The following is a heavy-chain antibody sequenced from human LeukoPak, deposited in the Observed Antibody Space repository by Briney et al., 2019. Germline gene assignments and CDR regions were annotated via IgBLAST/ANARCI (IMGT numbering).Heavy chain of an antibody. CDR2: ISGSGGST. V-gene: IGHV3-23*01. J-gene: IGHJ4*02. CDR3: AKDITYYYDSSGYYRIDY. D-gene: IGHD3-22*01. Sequence: GGSLRLSCAASGFTFSSYAMNWVRQAPGKGLEWVSAISGSGGSTYYADSVKGRFTISRDNSKNTLYLQMNSLRAVDTAVYYCAKDITYYYDSSGYYRIDYWGQGTLVTVSS. CDR1: GFTFSSYA.